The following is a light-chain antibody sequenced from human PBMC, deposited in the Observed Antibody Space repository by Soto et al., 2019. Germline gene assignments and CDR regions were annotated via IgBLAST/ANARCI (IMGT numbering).Light chain of an antibody. J-gene: IGLJ1*01. CDR1: SSHIGAYDY. Sequence: QSVLTQPASLSGAPGQSLTHSCTGTSSHIGAYDYVSWFHQHPGTAPKLMIPEITNRPSGVSYRVSASTSAHTAVLTTSGLQVEDEAEYFCFSFTTTRTLDFGTGTKVTVL. CDR3: FSFTTTRTLD. CDR2: EIT. V-gene: IGLV2-14*01.